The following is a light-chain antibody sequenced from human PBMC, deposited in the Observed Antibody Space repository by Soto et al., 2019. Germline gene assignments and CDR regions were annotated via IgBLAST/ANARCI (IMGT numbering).Light chain of an antibody. CDR3: QQYGSSPWT. Sequence: EIVLTQSPGTLSLSPGERATLSCRASQSVSSSYLAWYQQKPGQAPRLLIYGASSRATGITDRFSGSGSGTDFTLNISRLEPEDFAVYYCQQYGSSPWTFGQGTKVEIK. CDR2: GAS. J-gene: IGKJ1*01. V-gene: IGKV3-20*01. CDR1: QSVSSSY.